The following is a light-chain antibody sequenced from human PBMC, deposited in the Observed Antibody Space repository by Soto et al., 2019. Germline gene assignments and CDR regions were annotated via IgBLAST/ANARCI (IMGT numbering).Light chain of an antibody. CDR3: QQYRTNSP. CDR2: KAS. J-gene: IGKJ1*01. V-gene: IGKV1-5*03. CDR1: QSINSW. Sequence: DIQMTQSPSTLSASVGDRVTINCRASQSINSWLAWYPQKPGTASKLLIYKASSLESGVPSRFSVSGSETEFTLTISSLQPDDFASYYCQQYRTNSPFGQGTKVEIK.